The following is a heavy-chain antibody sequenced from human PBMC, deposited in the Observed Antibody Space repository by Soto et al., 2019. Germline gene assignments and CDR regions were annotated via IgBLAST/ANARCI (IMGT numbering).Heavy chain of an antibody. CDR2: ISGSVGST. D-gene: IGHD1-26*01. CDR1: GFTFSSYA. V-gene: IGHV3-23*01. J-gene: IGHJ4*02. Sequence: EVQLLESGGGLVQPGGSLRLSCAASGFTFSSYAMSWVRQAPGKGLEWGSAISGSVGSTYYADSVKGRFTISRDNSKNAWYLQMNSLRAEDTAVYYCVPEGGWAYWGQGTLVTVSS. CDR3: VPEGGWAY.